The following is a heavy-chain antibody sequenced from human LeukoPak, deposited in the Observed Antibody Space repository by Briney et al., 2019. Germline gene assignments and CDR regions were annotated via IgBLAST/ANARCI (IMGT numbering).Heavy chain of an antibody. V-gene: IGHV1-2*06. Sequence: ASVRVSCKASGYTFTGYYTHWVRQAPGQGLEWMGRINPNSGGTNYAQKFQGRVTMTRDTSISTAYMELSRLRSDDTAVYYCARDTVYDSSGYYWNYFDYWGQGTLVTVSS. J-gene: IGHJ4*02. CDR2: INPNSGGT. D-gene: IGHD3-22*01. CDR3: ARDTVYDSSGYYWNYFDY. CDR1: GYTFTGYY.